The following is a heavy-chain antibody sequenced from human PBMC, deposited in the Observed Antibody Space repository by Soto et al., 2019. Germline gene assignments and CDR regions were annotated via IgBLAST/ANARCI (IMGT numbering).Heavy chain of an antibody. CDR3: ASEGSRDGYNGDDAFDI. D-gene: IGHD5-12*01. CDR1: GGTFSSYT. CDR2: IIPILGIA. J-gene: IGHJ3*02. Sequence: QVQLVQSGAEVKKPGSSVKVSCKASGGTFSSYTIGWVRQAPGQGLEWMGRIIPILGIANYAQKFQGRVTITADKSTSTAYMELSSLRSEDTAVYYCASEGSRDGYNGDDAFDIWGQGTMVTVSS. V-gene: IGHV1-69*02.